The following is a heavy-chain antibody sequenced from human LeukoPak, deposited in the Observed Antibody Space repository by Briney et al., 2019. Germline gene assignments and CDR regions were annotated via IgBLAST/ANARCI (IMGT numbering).Heavy chain of an antibody. J-gene: IGHJ4*02. CDR2: ISSSSYI. D-gene: IGHD2-8*01. Sequence: PGGSLRLSCAASGFTFSSYSMNWVRQAPGKGLEWVSSISSSSYIYYADSVKGRFTISRDNAKNSLYLQMNSLRAEDTAVYYCARDCTNGVCLDYWGQGTLVTVSS. CDR3: ARDCTNGVCLDY. V-gene: IGHV3-21*01. CDR1: GFTFSSYS.